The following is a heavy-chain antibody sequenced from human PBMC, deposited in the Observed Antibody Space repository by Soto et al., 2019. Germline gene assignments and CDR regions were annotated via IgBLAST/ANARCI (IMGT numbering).Heavy chain of an antibody. J-gene: IGHJ5*02. V-gene: IGHV1-18*01. Sequence: ASVKVSCKASGYTFTSYGISWVRQAPGQGLEWMGWISAYNGNTNYAQKLQGRVTMTTDTSTSTAYMELRSLRSDDTAVYYCARVGDIGLMVYAVEGSWFDPWGQGTLVTVSS. D-gene: IGHD2-8*01. CDR2: ISAYNGNT. CDR1: GYTFTSYG. CDR3: ARVGDIGLMVYAVEGSWFDP.